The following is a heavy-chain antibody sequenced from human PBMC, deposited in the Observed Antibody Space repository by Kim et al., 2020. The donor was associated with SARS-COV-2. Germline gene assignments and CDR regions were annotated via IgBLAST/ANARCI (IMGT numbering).Heavy chain of an antibody. D-gene: IGHD1-26*01. CDR1: GFTFSNAW. V-gene: IGHV3-15*01. Sequence: GGSLRLSCAASGFTFSNAWMSWVRQAPGKGLEWVGRIKSKTDGGTTDYAAPVKGRFTISRDDSKNTLYLQMNSLKTEDTAVYYCTTEISGSYSSVPNDYWGQGTLVTVSS. CDR2: IKSKTDGGTT. J-gene: IGHJ4*02. CDR3: TTEISGSYSSVPNDY.